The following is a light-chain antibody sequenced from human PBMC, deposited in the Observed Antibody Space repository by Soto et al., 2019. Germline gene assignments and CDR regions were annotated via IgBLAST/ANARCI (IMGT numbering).Light chain of an antibody. V-gene: IGKV3-20*01. J-gene: IGKJ1*01. CDR3: QQYGGSPRT. CDR1: QTVSSNY. CDR2: GAS. Sequence: EIILTQSPATLSLSPVESATLSCRASQTVSSNYLAWCQQRPGQAPRLLIYGASTRAAGIPDRFSGSGSGTDFTLTITRLEPEDFALYYCQQYGGSPRTFGQGTKVDIK.